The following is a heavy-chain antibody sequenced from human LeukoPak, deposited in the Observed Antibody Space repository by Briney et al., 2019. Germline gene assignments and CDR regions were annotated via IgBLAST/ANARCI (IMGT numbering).Heavy chain of an antibody. Sequence: GGSLRLSCAASGFTFSIYAMSWVCQAPGKGLEWVSDISGSGDSSYYADSVKGRFTLSRDNSKNTLYLQMNSLRAEDTAIYFCAKGYCSGGSCPVNYFDYWGQGTLVTVSS. D-gene: IGHD2-15*01. V-gene: IGHV3-23*01. CDR1: GFTFSIYA. CDR2: ISGSGDSS. J-gene: IGHJ4*02. CDR3: AKGYCSGGSCPVNYFDY.